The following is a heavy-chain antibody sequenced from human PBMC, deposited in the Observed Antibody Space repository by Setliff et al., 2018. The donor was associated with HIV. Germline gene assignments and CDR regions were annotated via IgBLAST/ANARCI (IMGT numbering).Heavy chain of an antibody. CDR2: IYTSGST. D-gene: IGHD6-6*01. Sequence: PSETLSLTCTVSGGSISSGNYYWSWIRQPAGKGLEWIGHIYTSGSTNYNPSLKSRVTMSVATSKNQFSLKLSSVTAADTAVYYCARRRDYSTVAPRPPNWFDPWGQGTLVTVSS. J-gene: IGHJ5*02. CDR3: ARRRDYSTVAPRPPNWFDP. CDR1: GGSISSGNYY. V-gene: IGHV4-61*09.